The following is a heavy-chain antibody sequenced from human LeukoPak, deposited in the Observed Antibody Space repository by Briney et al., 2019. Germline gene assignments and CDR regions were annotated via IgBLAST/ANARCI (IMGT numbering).Heavy chain of an antibody. CDR2: INHSGST. D-gene: IGHD6-13*01. J-gene: IGHJ4*02. CDR1: GGSFSGYY. CDR3: ARRWRAGTVDY. Sequence: PSETLSLTCAVYGGSFSGYYWSWIRQPPGKGLEWIGEINHSGSTNYNPSLKSRVTISVDTSKNQFSLKLSSVTAADTAVYYCARRWRAGTVDYWGQGTLVTVSS. V-gene: IGHV4-34*01.